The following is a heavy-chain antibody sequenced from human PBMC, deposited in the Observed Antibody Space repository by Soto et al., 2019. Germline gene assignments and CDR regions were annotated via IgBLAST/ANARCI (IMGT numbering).Heavy chain of an antibody. J-gene: IGHJ4*02. V-gene: IGHV4-59*01. Sequence: QVQLQESGPGLVKPSETLSLTCSVSGGSISGSYRSWIRQSPGKGLEWLGYVYYTGSTNYSPSLRSRVSIAVDTSKNEFSVRLSSVTAADTAVYFCARSVAVPGAHIDYWGQGTQVTVSS. CDR1: GGSISGSY. CDR3: ARSVAVPGAHIDY. CDR2: VYYTGST. D-gene: IGHD6-19*01.